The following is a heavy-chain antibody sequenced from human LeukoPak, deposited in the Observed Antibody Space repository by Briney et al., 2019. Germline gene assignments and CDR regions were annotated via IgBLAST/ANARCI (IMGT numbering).Heavy chain of an antibody. CDR3: ASGPTDFYYYYYMDV. Sequence: SVKVSCKASGGTFSSYAISWVRQAPGQGLEWMGGIIPIFGTANYARKFQGRVTITTDESTSTAYMELSSLRSEDTAVYYCASGPTDFYYYYYMDVWGKGTTVTVSS. V-gene: IGHV1-69*05. J-gene: IGHJ6*03. CDR1: GGTFSSYA. D-gene: IGHD4-17*01. CDR2: IIPIFGTA.